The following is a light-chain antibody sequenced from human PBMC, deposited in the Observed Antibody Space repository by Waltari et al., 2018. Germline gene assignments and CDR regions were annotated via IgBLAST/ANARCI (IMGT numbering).Light chain of an antibody. Sequence: QLVLTQSLSASASLLASVKLTRTLSSGHSSNVVAWLQQQPEKGPRDLRKVNSDGSHSQGDVSPDRFSGTSSGAERYLTVSNLQAEDEGDGCCQGGGHGTWMFGGGTKLAGL. V-gene: IGLV4-69*01. CDR2: VNSDGSH. J-gene: IGLJ3*02. CDR3: QGGGHGTWM. CDR1: SGHSSNV.